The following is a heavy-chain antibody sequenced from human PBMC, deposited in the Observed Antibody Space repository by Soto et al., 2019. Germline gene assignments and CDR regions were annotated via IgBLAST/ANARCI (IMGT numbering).Heavy chain of an antibody. Sequence: SETLSLTCAVSGYSISSGYYWSWIRQPAGKGLEWIGRIYTSGSTNYNPSLKSRVTMSVDTSKNQFSLKLSSVTAADTAVYYCARAVWYYDSSGYSPPEAFDIWGQGTMVTVSS. D-gene: IGHD3-22*01. J-gene: IGHJ3*02. CDR3: ARAVWYYDSSGYSPPEAFDI. CDR1: GYSISSGYY. V-gene: IGHV4-4*07. CDR2: IYTSGST.